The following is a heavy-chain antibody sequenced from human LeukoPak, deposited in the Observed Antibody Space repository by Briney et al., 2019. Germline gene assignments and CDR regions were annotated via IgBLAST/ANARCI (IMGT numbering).Heavy chain of an antibody. D-gene: IGHD4-23*01. CDR1: GYSFTRKW. V-gene: IGHV5-51*01. J-gene: IGHJ2*01. Sequence: GESLKISCKGSGYSFTRKWIGWVRQMPGKGPEWMAIINPGDSDSRYSPSIQGQVTISADKSINTAYLQWSSLKASDTAMYYCARRVVNNRNWYFDLWGRGTLVTVSS. CDR2: INPGDSDS. CDR3: ARRVVNNRNWYFDL.